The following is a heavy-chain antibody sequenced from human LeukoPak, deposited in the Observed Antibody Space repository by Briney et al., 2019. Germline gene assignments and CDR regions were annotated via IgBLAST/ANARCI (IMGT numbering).Heavy chain of an antibody. CDR2: INPNSGGA. V-gene: IGHV1-2*02. Sequence: ASVKVSCKASGYTFTGYYMHWVRQAPGQGLEWMGWINPNSGGANYAQKFQGRVTMTRDTSISTAYMELSRLRSDDTAVYYCARNYYGSGSQILIDYWGQGTLVTVPS. J-gene: IGHJ4*02. CDR3: ARNYYGSGSQILIDY. CDR1: GYTFTGYY. D-gene: IGHD3-10*01.